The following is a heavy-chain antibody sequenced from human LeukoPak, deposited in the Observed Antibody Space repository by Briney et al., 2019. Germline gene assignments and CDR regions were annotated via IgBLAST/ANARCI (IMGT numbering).Heavy chain of an antibody. V-gene: IGHV4-31*03. Sequence: SETLSLTCTVSGASISGTSYSWTWPRHHPGEGLEWLGFIHFSGTIYYNPSLSRRLIISADTSKNQMSLKLSSVTAADTAVYYCAAGGDTAKGGKYWGQGTQVTVSS. CDR2: IHFSGTI. CDR3: AAGGDTAKGGKY. CDR1: GASISGTSYS. D-gene: IGHD5-18*01. J-gene: IGHJ4*02.